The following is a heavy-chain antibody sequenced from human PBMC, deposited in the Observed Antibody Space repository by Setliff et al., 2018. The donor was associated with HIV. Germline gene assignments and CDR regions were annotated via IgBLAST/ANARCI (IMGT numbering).Heavy chain of an antibody. J-gene: IGHJ4*02. V-gene: IGHV1-18*01. CDR3: ARVGPFAFDSSGYAEF. CDR1: GYTFTSFA. CDR2: ISAYNGNT. Sequence: ASVKVSCKAPGYTFTSFAISWVRQAPGQGLEWMAWISAYNGNTNYAQRLQGRVTVTTDTSTSTAYMELRSLRSDDTAVYFCARVGPFAFDSSGYAEFWGQGTLVTVSS. D-gene: IGHD3-22*01.